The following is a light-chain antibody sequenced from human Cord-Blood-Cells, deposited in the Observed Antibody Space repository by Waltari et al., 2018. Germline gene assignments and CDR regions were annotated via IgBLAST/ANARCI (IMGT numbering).Light chain of an antibody. CDR1: SSDVGGYNY. J-gene: IGLJ2*01. CDR3: SSYTSSSTRV. Sequence: QSALTQPASVSGSPGQSITISCTGTSSDVGGYNYVSWYQQHPGKAPKLMIYEVSNRRSGGSNRFSGAKSGNTASLTISGLQAEDEADYYCSSYTSSSTRVFGGGTKLTVL. V-gene: IGLV2-14*01. CDR2: EVS.